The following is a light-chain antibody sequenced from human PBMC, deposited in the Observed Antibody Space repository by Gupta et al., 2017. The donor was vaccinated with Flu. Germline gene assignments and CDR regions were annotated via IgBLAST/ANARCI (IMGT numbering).Light chain of an antibody. Sequence: DIQMTQSPSTLSASVGDRVTITCRASQSISSWLAWYQQKPGKAPKLLIYKASSLESGVPSRFSGSGSGTEFTLTISSLQPDDFATYCQQYNSYPRTFGQGTKVEIK. J-gene: IGKJ1*01. V-gene: IGKV1-5*03. CDR3: QQYNSYPRT. CDR1: QSISSW. CDR2: KAS.